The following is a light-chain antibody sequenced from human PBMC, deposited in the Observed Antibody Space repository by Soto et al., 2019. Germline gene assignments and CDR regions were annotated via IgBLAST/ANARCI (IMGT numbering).Light chain of an antibody. CDR2: EVN. CDR3: CSYAGSSTFV. J-gene: IGLJ1*01. CDR1: SSDVGNYNL. Sequence: QSVLAQPASVSGSLGQSITISCTGTSSDVGNYNLVSWHQQHPGKAPKLVIFEVNERPSGVSNRFSGSKSGNTASLTISGLQAEDEADYYCCSYAGSSTFVFGTGTKVTVL. V-gene: IGLV2-23*02.